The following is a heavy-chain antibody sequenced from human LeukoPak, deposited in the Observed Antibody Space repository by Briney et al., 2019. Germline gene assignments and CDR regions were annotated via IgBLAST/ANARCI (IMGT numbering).Heavy chain of an antibody. CDR2: IFTSESP. Sequence: SETLSLTCTVSGGSITFGNYYWTWIRQPAGKGLEWIGRIFTSESPTYNPSLKSRVTMSLDTSKNQFSLKLSSVTAADTAVYYCARVSSSWYQDWYFDLWGRGTLVTVSS. CDR1: GGSITFGNYY. CDR3: ARVSSSWYQDWYFDL. V-gene: IGHV4-4*07. J-gene: IGHJ2*01. D-gene: IGHD6-13*01.